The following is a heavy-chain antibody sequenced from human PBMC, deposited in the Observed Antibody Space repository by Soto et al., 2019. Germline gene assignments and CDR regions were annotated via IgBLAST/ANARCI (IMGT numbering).Heavy chain of an antibody. CDR3: ARHYYGSGNNWFDP. Sequence: QVQLVQSGAEVKKPGASVQVSCKAPGYTFTSYDINWVRQATGQGLEWMGWMNPNSGNTGYAQKFQGRVTMTRNTSISTAYIDLSSMRSEDTAVYYCARHYYGSGNNWFDPWGQGTLVTVSS. D-gene: IGHD3-10*01. J-gene: IGHJ5*02. V-gene: IGHV1-8*01. CDR2: MNPNSGNT. CDR1: GYTFTSYD.